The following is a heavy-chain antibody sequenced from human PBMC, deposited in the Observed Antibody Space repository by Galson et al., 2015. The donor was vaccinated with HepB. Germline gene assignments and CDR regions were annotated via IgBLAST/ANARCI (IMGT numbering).Heavy chain of an antibody. CDR3: ARDNGYDFWSGSAFDI. CDR1: GFAFSSYW. Sequence: SLRLSCAASGFAFSSYWMSWVRQAPGKGLEWVANIKQDGSEKYYVDSVKGRFTISRDNAKNSLYLQMNSLRAEDTAVYYCARDNGYDFWSGSAFDIWGQGTMVTVSS. D-gene: IGHD3-3*01. V-gene: IGHV3-7*01. CDR2: IKQDGSEK. J-gene: IGHJ3*02.